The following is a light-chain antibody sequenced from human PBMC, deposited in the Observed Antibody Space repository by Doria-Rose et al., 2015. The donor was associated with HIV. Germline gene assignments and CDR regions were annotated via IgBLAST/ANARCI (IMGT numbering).Light chain of an antibody. V-gene: IGKV1-5*03. Sequence: DIRMAQSPSTLSASVGDRITITCRASQSISHWLAWYQQRPGKAPKLLIYKASSLESGVPSRFSGSGSGTEFTLTISSLQPDDFATYYCQQYNSYPVTFGQGTKVDIK. CDR1: QSISHW. CDR2: KAS. CDR3: QQYNSYPVT. J-gene: IGKJ1*01.